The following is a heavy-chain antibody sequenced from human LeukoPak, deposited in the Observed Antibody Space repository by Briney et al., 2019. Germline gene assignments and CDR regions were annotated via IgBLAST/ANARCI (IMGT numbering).Heavy chain of an antibody. D-gene: IGHD3-10*01. CDR3: ARGDDYYGSGSYLRLVGDYYYYYGMDV. J-gene: IGHJ6*02. Sequence: VASVKVSCKASGGTFSSYAISWVRQAPGQGLEWMGRIIPILGIANYAQKFQGRVTITADKSTSTAYMELSSLRSEDTAVYYCARGDDYYGSGSYLRLVGDYYYYYGMDVWGQGTTVTVSS. V-gene: IGHV1-69*04. CDR2: IIPILGIA. CDR1: GGTFSSYA.